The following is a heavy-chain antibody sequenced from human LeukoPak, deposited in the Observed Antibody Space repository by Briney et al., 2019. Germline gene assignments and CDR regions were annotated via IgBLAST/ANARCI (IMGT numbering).Heavy chain of an antibody. V-gene: IGHV3-30-3*01. Sequence: GGSLRLSCAASGFTFSSYAMPWVRQAPGKGLEWVAVISYDGSNKYYADSVKGRFTISRDNSKNTLYLQMNSLRAEDTAVYYCARRKVTTDRGDAFDIWGQGTMVTVSS. CDR1: GFTFSSYA. J-gene: IGHJ3*02. CDR3: ARRKVTTDRGDAFDI. CDR2: ISYDGSNK. D-gene: IGHD3-10*01.